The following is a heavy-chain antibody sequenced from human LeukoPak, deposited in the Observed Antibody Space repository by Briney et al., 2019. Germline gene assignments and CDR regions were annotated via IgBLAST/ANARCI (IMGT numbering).Heavy chain of an antibody. J-gene: IGHJ4*02. V-gene: IGHV3-33*06. CDR3: AKGEKSYYYDSSGYPYY. CDR2: IWYDGSNK. Sequence: PGGSLRLSCAASGFTFSSYGMHWVRQTPGKGLEWVAVIWYDGSNKYHADSVKGRFTISRDNSKNTLYLQMNSLRAEDTAVYYCAKGEKSYYYDSSGYPYYWGQGTLVTVSS. CDR1: GFTFSSYG. D-gene: IGHD3-22*01.